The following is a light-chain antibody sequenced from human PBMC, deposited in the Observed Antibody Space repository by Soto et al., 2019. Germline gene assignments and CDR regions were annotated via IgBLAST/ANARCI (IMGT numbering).Light chain of an antibody. Sequence: DIQMTQSPSTLSASVGDRVTITCRASQSISSWLAWYQQKPGKAPKLLIYKASSLESGVPSRFSGSGSGTEFTLTIFSLQPDDFATYYCQQYHSYPWTFGQGTKVAIK. J-gene: IGKJ1*01. CDR2: KAS. CDR1: QSISSW. V-gene: IGKV1-5*03. CDR3: QQYHSYPWT.